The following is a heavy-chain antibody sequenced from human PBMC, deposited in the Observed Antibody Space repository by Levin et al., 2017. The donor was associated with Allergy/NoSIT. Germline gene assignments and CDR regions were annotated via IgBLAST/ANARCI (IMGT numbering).Heavy chain of an antibody. V-gene: IGHV3-30-3*01. CDR3: ARSHERWFRELLTLDAFDI. CDR2: ISYDGSNK. D-gene: IGHD3-10*01. J-gene: IGHJ3*02. CDR1: GFTFSSYA. Sequence: GESLKISCAASGFTFSSYAMHWVRQAPGKGLEWVAVISYDGSNKYHADSVKGRFTISRDNSKNTLYLQMNSLRAEDTAVYYCARSHERWFRELLTLDAFDIWGQGTMVTVSS.